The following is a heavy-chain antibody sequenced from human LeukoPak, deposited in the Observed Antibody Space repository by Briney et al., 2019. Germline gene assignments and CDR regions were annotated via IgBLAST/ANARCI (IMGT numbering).Heavy chain of an antibody. CDR3: ARDPNRDELLWFGELLYNSKNHYGMDV. CDR1: GFTFSSYE. CDR2: ISSSGSTM. J-gene: IGHJ6*02. V-gene: IGHV3-48*03. Sequence: PGGSLRLSCAASGFTFSSYEMNWVRQAPGKGLEWVSYISSSGSTMYYADSVKGRFTISRDNAKNSLYLQMNSLRAEDTAVYYCARDPNRDELLWFGELLYNSKNHYGMDVWAKGPRSPSP. D-gene: IGHD3-10*01.